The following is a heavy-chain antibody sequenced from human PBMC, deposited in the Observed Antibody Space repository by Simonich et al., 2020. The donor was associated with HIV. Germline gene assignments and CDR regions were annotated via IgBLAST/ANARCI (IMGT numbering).Heavy chain of an antibody. CDR2: INPNSGGT. J-gene: IGHJ3*02. D-gene: IGHD3-22*01. V-gene: IGHV1-2*02. CDR1: GYTFTGYY. CDR3: ARGGAYYEGGAFDI. Sequence: QVQLVQSGAEVKKPGASVKVSCKASGYTFTGYYMHWVRQAPGQGLEWMGWINPNSGGTNHAQKVQGRVTMTRDTSISTAYMELSRLRSDDTAVYYCARGGAYYEGGAFDIWGQGTMVTVSS.